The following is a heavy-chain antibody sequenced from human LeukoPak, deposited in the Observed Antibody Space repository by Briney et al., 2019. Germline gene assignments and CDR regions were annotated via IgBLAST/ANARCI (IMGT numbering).Heavy chain of an antibody. J-gene: IGHJ5*02. CDR1: GGSLSGYY. D-gene: IGHD2-2*01. CDR3: ARGLLVVVPAARYNWFDP. Sequence: SETLSLTCAVYGGSLSGYYRSWIRQPPGKGLEWIGETNHSGSTNYNPSLKSRVTISVDTSKNQFSLKPSSVTAADTAVYYCARGLLVVVPAARYNWFDPWGQGTLVTVSS. CDR2: TNHSGST. V-gene: IGHV4-34*01.